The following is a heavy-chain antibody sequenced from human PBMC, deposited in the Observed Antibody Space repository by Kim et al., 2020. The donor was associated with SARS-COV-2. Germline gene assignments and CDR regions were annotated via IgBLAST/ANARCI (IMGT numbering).Heavy chain of an antibody. CDR3: ARDRWIGGGDGMDV. J-gene: IGHJ6*01. D-gene: IGHD5-12*01. CDR2: ISSSSSYI. V-gene: IGHV3-21*01. Sequence: GGSLRLSCAASGFTFSSYSMNWVRQAPGKGLEWVSSISSSSSYIYYADSVKGRFTISRDNAKNLLYLQMNSLRAEDTAVYYCARDRWIGGGDGMDVWGEGTTVSV. CDR1: GFTFSSYS.